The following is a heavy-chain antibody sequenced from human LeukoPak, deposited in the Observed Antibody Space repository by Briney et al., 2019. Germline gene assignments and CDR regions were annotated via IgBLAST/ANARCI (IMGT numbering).Heavy chain of an antibody. D-gene: IGHD6-6*01. J-gene: IGHJ4*02. CDR2: ISGSGDNT. V-gene: IGHV3-23*01. CDR3: VRDQRSIDFDY. Sequence: GGSLRLSCAASGFTFSSYAMSWVRQAPGKGLEWVSGISGSGDNTYYADSVKGRFTISRDNAKNSLYLQMNSLRAEDTAVYYCVRDQRSIDFDYWGQGTLVIVSS. CDR1: GFTFSSYA.